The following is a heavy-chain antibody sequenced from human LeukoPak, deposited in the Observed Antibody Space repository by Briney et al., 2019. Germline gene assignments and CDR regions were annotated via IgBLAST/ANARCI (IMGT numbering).Heavy chain of an antibody. CDR3: ARDLASTSNWEFDY. D-gene: IGHD1-26*01. CDR1: GYTFAGYF. Sequence: ASVRVSCKASGYTFAGYFIHWVRQAPGQGLGWMGRINPNSGDTEYAPKFQGWVSMTRDTSISTAYVEVGRLISDDTAVYYCARDLASTSNWEFDYWGQGTLVIVSS. V-gene: IGHV1-2*04. J-gene: IGHJ4*02. CDR2: INPNSGDT.